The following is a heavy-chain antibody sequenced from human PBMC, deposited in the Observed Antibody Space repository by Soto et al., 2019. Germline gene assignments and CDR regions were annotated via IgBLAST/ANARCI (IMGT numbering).Heavy chain of an antibody. CDR3: ERRERYYYYCGMDV. CDR2: ISYDGSNK. Sequence: QVQLVESGGGVVQPGRSLRLSCAASGFTFSSYAMHWVRQAPGKGLEWVAVISYDGSNKYYADSVKGRFTISRDNSKNPLYLQMNSLRAEDTAVYYCERRERYYYYCGMDVWGQGTTVTVSS. J-gene: IGHJ6*02. V-gene: IGHV3-30-3*01. D-gene: IGHD1-26*01. CDR1: GFTFSSYA.